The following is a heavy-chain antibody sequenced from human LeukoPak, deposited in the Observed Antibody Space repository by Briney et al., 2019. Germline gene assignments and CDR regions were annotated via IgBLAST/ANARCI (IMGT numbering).Heavy chain of an antibody. J-gene: IGHJ4*02. CDR1: GGPISGYY. CDR2: IFYSGNT. D-gene: IGHD3-22*01. Sequence: SETLSLTCTVSGGPISGYYWIWFRQPPGKGLEWIGWIFYSGNTNYNPSLKSRVTISLDTSKTQFSLKLSSVSAADTAVYYCARLSHDGSGYRPDFWGQGTLVTVSS. V-gene: IGHV4-59*08. CDR3: ARLSHDGSGYRPDF.